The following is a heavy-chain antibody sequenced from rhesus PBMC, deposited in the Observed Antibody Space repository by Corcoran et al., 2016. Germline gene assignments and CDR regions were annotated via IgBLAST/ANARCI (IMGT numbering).Heavy chain of an antibody. CDR2: ISYGGST. V-gene: IGHV4-122*02. D-gene: IGHD4-29*01. J-gene: IGHJ4*01. CDR1: GYSISSGYD. CDR3: ARDPYGSSYYFDY. Sequence: QLQLQESGPGLVKPSETLSLTCAVSGYSISSGYDWNWIRQPPGKGLEWFGYISYGGSTSYNPSLKSRVSISSDTSKNQFSLKLSSVTAADTAVYYCARDPYGSSYYFDYWGQGVLVTVSS.